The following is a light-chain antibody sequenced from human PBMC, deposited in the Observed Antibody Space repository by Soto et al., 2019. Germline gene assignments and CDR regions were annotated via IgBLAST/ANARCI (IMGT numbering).Light chain of an antibody. Sequence: DIQMTQSPSTLSASVGDRVTITCRASQSINSWLAWYQQKPGKAPQILIYDASTLKSGVPSRFSASVSGSEFTLIISSLQPDDFATYYCQQYTSYSWTFGQGTKVEI. CDR2: DAS. CDR1: QSINSW. CDR3: QQYTSYSWT. J-gene: IGKJ1*01. V-gene: IGKV1-5*01.